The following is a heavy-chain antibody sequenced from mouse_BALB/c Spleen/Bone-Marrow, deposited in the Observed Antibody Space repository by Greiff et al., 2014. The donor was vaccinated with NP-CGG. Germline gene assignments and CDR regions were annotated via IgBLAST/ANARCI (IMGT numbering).Heavy chain of an antibody. J-gene: IGHJ4*01. Sequence: QVQLQQSGAELARPGASVKMSCKASGYTFTSFTIHWVKQRPGQGLEWIGYINPSSGYTNYNQNFKDKATLTADKSASTAYMQLTSLTSEDSAVYYCARRDYGPFYALDYWGQGTSVTVPS. D-gene: IGHD1-2*01. CDR3: ARRDYGPFYALDY. V-gene: IGHV1-4*01. CDR1: GYTFTSFT. CDR2: INPSSGYT.